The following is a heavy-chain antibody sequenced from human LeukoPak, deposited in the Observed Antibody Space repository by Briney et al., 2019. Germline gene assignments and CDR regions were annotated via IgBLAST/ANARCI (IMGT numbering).Heavy chain of an antibody. Sequence: GGSLRLSCEASGFAFSFFAMSRLRQPPGKGLEWVSTINANSGTRSYAASVRGRFTISRDNSKNTVYLQLNTLRAEDTAVYYCAKPISGGLAVTADWFDPWGQGTLVVVSS. J-gene: IGHJ5*01. V-gene: IGHV3-23*01. CDR1: GFAFSFFA. D-gene: IGHD6-19*01. CDR3: AKPISGGLAVTADWFDP. CDR2: INANSGTR.